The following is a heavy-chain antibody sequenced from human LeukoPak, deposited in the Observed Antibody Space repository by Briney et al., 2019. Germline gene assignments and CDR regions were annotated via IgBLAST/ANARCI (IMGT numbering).Heavy chain of an antibody. D-gene: IGHD3-9*01. CDR3: ARGGYFDWLAFDY. CDR2: INPNSGGT. V-gene: IGHV1-2*02. J-gene: IGHJ4*02. Sequence: ASVKVSCKASGYTFTGYYMHWVRQAPGQGLEWMGWINPNSGGTNYAQRFQGRVTMTRDTSISTAYMELSRLRSDDTAVYYCARGGYFDWLAFDYWGQGTLVTVSS. CDR1: GYTFTGYY.